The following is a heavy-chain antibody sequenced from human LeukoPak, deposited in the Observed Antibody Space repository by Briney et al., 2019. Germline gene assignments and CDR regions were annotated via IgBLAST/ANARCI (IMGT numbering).Heavy chain of an antibody. V-gene: IGHV3-11*04. D-gene: IGHD1-26*01. CDR2: ISSSGSTI. Sequence: GGSLRLSCAASGFSFSDYYMSWIRQAPGRGLEWVSYISSSGSTIYYADSVKGRFTISRDNAKNSLYLQMNSLRAEDTAVYYCARDSGSYYTDPFDYWGQGTLVTVSS. CDR3: ARDSGSYYTDPFDY. J-gene: IGHJ4*02. CDR1: GFSFSDYY.